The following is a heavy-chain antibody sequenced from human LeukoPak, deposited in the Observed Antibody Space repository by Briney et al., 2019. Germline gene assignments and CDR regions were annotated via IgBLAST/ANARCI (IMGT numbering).Heavy chain of an antibody. CDR2: IRSKANSYAT. D-gene: IGHD6-13*01. V-gene: IGHV3-73*01. CDR3: TRLAAAGPLFDY. CDR1: GFTFSGSA. J-gene: IGHJ4*02. Sequence: GGSLRLSCAASGFTFSGSATHWVRQASGKGLEWVGRIRSKANSYATAYAASVKGRFTISRDDSKNTAYLQMNSLKTEDTAVYYCTRLAAAGPLFDYWGQGTLVTVSS.